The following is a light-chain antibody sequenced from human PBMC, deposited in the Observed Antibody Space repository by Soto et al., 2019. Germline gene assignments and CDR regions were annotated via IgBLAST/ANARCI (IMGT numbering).Light chain of an antibody. V-gene: IGKV3-20*01. J-gene: IGKJ5*01. CDR3: QQYGNTPPIT. Sequence: TVLTHSPGSLSLSPGEGATLFCTASQSIRGRYLGWYRQRTGQAXXRLLYGASSRATGIPVRFSGSGCGTDFTLTTSRLEPDDFAVYYCQQYGNTPPITFGQGTRLEIK. CDR2: GAS. CDR1: QSIRGRY.